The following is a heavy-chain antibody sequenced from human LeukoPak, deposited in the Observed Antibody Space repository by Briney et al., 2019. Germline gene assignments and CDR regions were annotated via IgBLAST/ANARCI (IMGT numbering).Heavy chain of an antibody. D-gene: IGHD5-12*01. CDR1: GFIVTNNY. V-gene: IGHV3-66*01. Sequence: GGSLRLSCATSGFIVTNNYMTWVRLAPGKGLEWISVIYTGGSTYYADSVKGRFTISRDNSKNTLYLQMSSLRAEDTGIYYCARDGYGHNNYNYGMDVWGQGTTVTVSS. CDR2: IYTGGST. J-gene: IGHJ6*02. CDR3: ARDGYGHNNYNYGMDV.